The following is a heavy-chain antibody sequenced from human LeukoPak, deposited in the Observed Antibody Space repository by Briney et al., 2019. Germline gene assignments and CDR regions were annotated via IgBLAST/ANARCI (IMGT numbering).Heavy chain of an antibody. V-gene: IGHV4-59*08. CDR1: GXSISSYY. D-gene: IGHD6-19*01. CDR3: AGGSPGIAVAGRLDY. Sequence: SETXSLTXTVSGXSISSYYWSWXGXXPGXXXXXXGYIYYSGSTNYNPSLKSRVTISVDTSKTQFSLKLSSVTAADTAVYYCAGGSPGIAVAGRLDYWGQGTLVTVSS. CDR2: IYYSGST. J-gene: IGHJ4*02.